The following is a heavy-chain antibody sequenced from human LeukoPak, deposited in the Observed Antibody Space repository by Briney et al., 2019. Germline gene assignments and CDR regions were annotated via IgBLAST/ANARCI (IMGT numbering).Heavy chain of an antibody. Sequence: SETLSLTCAVYGGSFSSYYWSWIRQPPGKGLEWIGYIYYSGSTNYNPSLKSRVTISVDTSKNQFSLKLSSVTAADTAVYYCARVTRVVAAPPRGYYYYMDVWGKGTTVTVSS. CDR2: IYYSGST. D-gene: IGHD2-15*01. CDR1: GGSFSSYY. J-gene: IGHJ6*03. CDR3: ARVTRVVAAPPRGYYYYMDV. V-gene: IGHV4-59*01.